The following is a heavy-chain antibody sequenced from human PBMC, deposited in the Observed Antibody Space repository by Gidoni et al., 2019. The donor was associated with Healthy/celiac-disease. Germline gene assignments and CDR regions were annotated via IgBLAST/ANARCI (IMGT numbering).Heavy chain of an antibody. J-gene: IGHJ4*02. Sequence: QVQLVESGGGVVQPGRSLRLSCAASGFTFSSYGMHWVRQAPGKGLEWVAVISYDGSNKYYADSVKGRFTISRDNSKNTLYLQMNSLRAEDTAVYYCAKDRQYSSSWADYWGQGTLVTVSS. V-gene: IGHV3-30*18. CDR3: AKDRQYSSSWADY. D-gene: IGHD6-13*01. CDR1: GFTFSSYG. CDR2: ISYDGSNK.